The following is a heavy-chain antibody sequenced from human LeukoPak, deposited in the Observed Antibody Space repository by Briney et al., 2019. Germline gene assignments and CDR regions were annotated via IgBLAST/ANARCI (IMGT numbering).Heavy chain of an antibody. D-gene: IGHD6-13*01. V-gene: IGHV4-30-4*01. Sequence: SSETLSLTCTVSGGSISSGDYYWSWIRQPPGKGLERIGYIYYSGSTYYNPSLKSRVTISVDTSKNQFSLKLSSVTAADTAVYYCARVVAAAGTSWFDPWGQGTLVTVSS. CDR3: ARVVAAAGTSWFDP. CDR2: IYYSGST. J-gene: IGHJ5*02. CDR1: GGSISSGDYY.